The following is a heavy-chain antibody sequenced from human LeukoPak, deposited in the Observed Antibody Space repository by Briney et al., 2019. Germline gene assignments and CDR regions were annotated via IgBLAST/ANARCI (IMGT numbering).Heavy chain of an antibody. D-gene: IGHD4-23*01. CDR1: GFTFSNYE. V-gene: IGHV3-48*03. CDR3: ARDYGGSSPFAY. J-gene: IGHJ4*02. CDR2: ISSSGSDI. Sequence: PGGSLRLSCAASGFTFSNYEMHWVRQAPGKGLEWVSYISSSGSDIYYADSVKGRFTISRDNAKNSLYLHMNSLRAEDTAVYYCARDYGGSSPFAYWGQGTLVTVSS.